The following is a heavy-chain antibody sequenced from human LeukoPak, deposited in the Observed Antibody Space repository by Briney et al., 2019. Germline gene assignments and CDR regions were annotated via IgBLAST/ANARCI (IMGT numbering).Heavy chain of an antibody. CDR3: ARLGVEAYDSSGYYYFDY. CDR1: GYSFTNYW. V-gene: IGHV5-51*01. CDR2: IYPGDSDT. D-gene: IGHD3-22*01. J-gene: IGHJ4*02. Sequence: GESLQISCQGSGYSFTNYWIGWGRQLPGKGLEWMGTIYPGDSDTRYRPSFQGQVTISADKSISTAYLQWSSLKASGTAMYYCARLGVEAYDSSGYYYFDYWGQGALVTVSS.